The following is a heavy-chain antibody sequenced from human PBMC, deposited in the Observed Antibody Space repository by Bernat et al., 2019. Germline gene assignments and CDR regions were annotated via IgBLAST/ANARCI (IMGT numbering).Heavy chain of an antibody. CDR3: AREVDTAMADYYYYYGMDV. CDR2: IYYSGRT. CDR1: GGSISSGGYY. Sequence: QVQLQESGPGLVKPSQTLSLTCTVSGGSISSGGYYWSWIRQHPGKGLEWIGYIYYSGRTYYNPSLKSRVTISVDTSKNQFSLKLSSVTAADTAVYYCAREVDTAMADYYYYYGMDVWGQGTTVTVSS. J-gene: IGHJ6*02. D-gene: IGHD5-18*01. V-gene: IGHV4-31*03.